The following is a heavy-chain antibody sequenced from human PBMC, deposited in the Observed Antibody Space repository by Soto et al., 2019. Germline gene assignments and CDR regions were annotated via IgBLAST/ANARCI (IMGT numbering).Heavy chain of an antibody. CDR1: GFTFSSYS. CDR3: ARGGQKPHGMDV. D-gene: IGHD1-26*01. J-gene: IGHJ6*02. V-gene: IGHV3-48*04. CDR2: IFAAGTTI. Sequence: GGSLRLSCVASGFTFSSYSMVWVRQAPGKGLEWVSYIFAAGTTIYYADSVKGRFTVSRDNAQNSLFLLMSSLRAEDTAVYYCARGGQKPHGMDVWGQGTTVTVSS.